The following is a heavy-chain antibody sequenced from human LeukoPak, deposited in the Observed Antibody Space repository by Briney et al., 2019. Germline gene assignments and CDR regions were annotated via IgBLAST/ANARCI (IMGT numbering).Heavy chain of an antibody. D-gene: IGHD1-26*01. CDR2: IKGDESAR. J-gene: IGHJ4*02. CDR1: GFTFSTYW. Sequence: GGSLRLSCAASGFTFSTYWMAWVRQAPGKGLEWVANIKGDESARHQADSVKGRFTISRDNAQNSVYLQMSSLRGEDTGVYYCARDVVGSLDYWGQGTLATVSS. CDR3: ARDVVGSLDY. V-gene: IGHV3-7*01.